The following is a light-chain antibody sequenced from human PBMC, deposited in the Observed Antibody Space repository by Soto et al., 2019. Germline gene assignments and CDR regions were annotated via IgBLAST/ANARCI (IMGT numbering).Light chain of an antibody. CDR2: AAS. CDR3: QQSYSTPYS. J-gene: IGKJ2*01. Sequence: DIQMTQSPSSLSASVGDRVTITCRASQSISSYLNWYQQKPGKAPKLLIYAASSLQCGVPSRFSGSVSRTDFTLTISSLQPEDFATYYCQQSYSTPYSFGQGTKLEFK. CDR1: QSISSY. V-gene: IGKV1-39*01.